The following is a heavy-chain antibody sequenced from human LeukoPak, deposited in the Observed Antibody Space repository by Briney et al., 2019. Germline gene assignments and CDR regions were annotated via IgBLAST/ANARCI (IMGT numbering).Heavy chain of an antibody. CDR2: IYSGGST. J-gene: IGHJ4*02. V-gene: IGHV3-66*01. CDR1: EFTVSSNY. Sequence: GGSLRLSCAASEFTVSSNYMSWVRQAPGKGLEWVSVIYSGGSTYYADSVKGRFTISRGNSKNTLYLQMNSLRAEDTAVYYCARANCGGDCFPYYFDYWGQGTLVTVSS. D-gene: IGHD2-21*02. CDR3: ARANCGGDCFPYYFDY.